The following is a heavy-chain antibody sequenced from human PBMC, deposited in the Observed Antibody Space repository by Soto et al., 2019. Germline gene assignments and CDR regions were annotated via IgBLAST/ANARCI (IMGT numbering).Heavy chain of an antibody. D-gene: IGHD4-17*01. CDR1: GYTFTSYA. CDR2: INAGNSNT. CDR3: AGDTAPSDG. Sequence: QVQLVQSGAEVKKPGASVKVSCKASGYTFTSYAMHWVRQAPGQRLEWLGWINAGNSNTKYSQKFLGGVTITRDTSASTAYMELSSLRSEDTAVDYCAGDTAPSDGWGQWTTVTVSS. V-gene: IGHV1-3*01. J-gene: IGHJ6*02.